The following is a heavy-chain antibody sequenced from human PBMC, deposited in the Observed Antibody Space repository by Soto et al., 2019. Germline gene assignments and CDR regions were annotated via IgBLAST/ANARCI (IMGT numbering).Heavy chain of an antibody. CDR1: GFTLSDYS. Sequence: GSLRLSCAASGFTLSDYSMIWIRQAPGKGLEWVSYISGSGSTIYYADSVKGRFTISRDNAKKSLYLQMNSLRAEDTAVYFCAREYPYFDYWGQGALVTVSS. V-gene: IGHV3-11*01. CDR2: ISGSGSTI. CDR3: AREYPYFDY. D-gene: IGHD2-2*02. J-gene: IGHJ4*02.